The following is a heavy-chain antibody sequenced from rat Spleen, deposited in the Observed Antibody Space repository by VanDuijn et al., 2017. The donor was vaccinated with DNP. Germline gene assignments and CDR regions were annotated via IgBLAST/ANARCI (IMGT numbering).Heavy chain of an antibody. V-gene: IGHV5S14*01. D-gene: IGHD1-12*02. J-gene: IGHJ2*01. CDR2: IGTGGGDT. CDR3: ARQDDGTYYYVY. Sequence: EVQLVESGGGLVQPGRSLKLSCAASGFTFGNYGLAWVRQTPTNGLEWVASIGTGGGDTYYRDSVKGRFTISRDNAKNTQYLQMDSLRSEDTATYYCARQDDGTYYYVYWGQGVMVTVSS. CDR1: GFTFGNYG.